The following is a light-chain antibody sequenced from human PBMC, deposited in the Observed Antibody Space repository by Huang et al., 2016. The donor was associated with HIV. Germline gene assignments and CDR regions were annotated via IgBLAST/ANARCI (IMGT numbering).Light chain of an antibody. CDR1: QTISSTY. CDR3: QQYGNSPPYT. Sequence: GRATLSCRASQTISSTYFAWYQQKPGQAPRLLIYGTSNRATGIPDRFSGSGSGTDCTLTISRLEPEDFAVYYCQQYGNSPPYTFGQGTTLDIK. J-gene: IGKJ2*01. CDR2: GTS. V-gene: IGKV3-20*01.